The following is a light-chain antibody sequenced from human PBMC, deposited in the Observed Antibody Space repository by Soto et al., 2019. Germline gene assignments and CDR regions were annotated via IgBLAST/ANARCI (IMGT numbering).Light chain of an antibody. CDR1: SSDVGGYNY. Sequence: QSALTQPPSASGSPGQSVTISCTGTSSDVGGYNYVSWYQQHPGKAPKLMIYEVSKRPSGVPDRFSGSKSGKTASLTVSGLQPEDEADYYCSSYAASNDLGVFGTGTKVTV. V-gene: IGLV2-8*01. J-gene: IGLJ1*01. CDR2: EVS. CDR3: SSYAASNDLGV.